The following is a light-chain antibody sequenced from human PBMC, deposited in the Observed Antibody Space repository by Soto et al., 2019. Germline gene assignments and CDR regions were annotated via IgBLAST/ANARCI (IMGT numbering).Light chain of an antibody. Sequence: EIVLTQSPGTLSLSPGERATLSCRASQSVSSSYSAWYQQKPGQAPRLLIYGASSRATGIPDRFSGSGSGTDFTLTISRLEPEDFAVYFCQHYGNSPPFTFGQGTKVEIK. J-gene: IGKJ2*01. V-gene: IGKV3-20*01. CDR2: GAS. CDR3: QHYGNSPPFT. CDR1: QSVSSSY.